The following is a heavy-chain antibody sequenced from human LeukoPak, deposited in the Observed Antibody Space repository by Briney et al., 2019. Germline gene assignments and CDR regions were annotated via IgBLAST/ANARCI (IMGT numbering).Heavy chain of an antibody. CDR3: ARLYYDSSGYYQICYFDY. CDR2: IYYSGST. D-gene: IGHD3-22*01. J-gene: IGHJ4*02. CDR1: GFTFNDYY. Sequence: GSLRLSCAASGFTFNDYYMSWIRQAPGKGLEWIGSIYYSGSTYYNPSLKSRVTISVDTSKNQFSLNLSSVTAADTAVYYCARLYYDSSGYYQICYFDYCGQGTLVTVSS. V-gene: IGHV4-39*01.